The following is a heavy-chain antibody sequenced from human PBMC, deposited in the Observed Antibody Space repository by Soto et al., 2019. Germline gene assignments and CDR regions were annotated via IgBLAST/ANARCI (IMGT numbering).Heavy chain of an antibody. V-gene: IGHV3-23*01. Sequence: GGSLRLSCAASGFICSSYDTSWVRQAPGKGLEWVSTILVDGRTFYVDSVKGRFTISRDTSQNTVYLQMNSLTAGDTALYYCAKATVTGGGAFDICGQGTMVTVSS. D-gene: IGHD2-8*02. J-gene: IGHJ3*02. CDR1: GFICSSYD. CDR2: ILVDGRT. CDR3: AKATVTGGGAFDI.